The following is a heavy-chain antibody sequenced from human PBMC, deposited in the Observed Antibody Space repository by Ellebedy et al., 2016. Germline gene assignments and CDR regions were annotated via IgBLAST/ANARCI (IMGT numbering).Heavy chain of an antibody. CDR1: GFTFTNYA. CDR2: IWFDGSIK. V-gene: IGHV3-33*01. CDR3: ARAPPYSGSYFNGFDI. Sequence: GESLKISXTASGFTFTNYAMHWVRQAPGKGLEWVAVIWFDGSIKFYADSVQGRFTISRDNSENTLFLQMNSLRAGDTAVYYCARAPPYSGSYFNGFDIWGQGTMVTVSS. D-gene: IGHD1-26*01. J-gene: IGHJ3*02.